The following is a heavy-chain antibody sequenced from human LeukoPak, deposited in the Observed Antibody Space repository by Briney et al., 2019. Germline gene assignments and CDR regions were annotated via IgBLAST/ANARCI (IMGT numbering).Heavy chain of an antibody. CDR1: GLTFSDYY. D-gene: IGHD1-14*01. J-gene: IGHJ4*02. V-gene: IGHV3-11*01. CDR2: ISSSGSTI. CDR3: ARFAAHNRLDY. Sequence: GGSLRLSCAASGLTFSDYYMNWIRQAPGKGLEWVSYISSSGSTIYYADSVEGRFTISRDNAKNSLYLQMNSLRAEDTAVYYCARFAAHNRLDYWGQGTLVTVSS.